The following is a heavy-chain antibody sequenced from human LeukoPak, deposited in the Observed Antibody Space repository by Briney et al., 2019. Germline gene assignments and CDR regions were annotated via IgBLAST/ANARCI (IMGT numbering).Heavy chain of an antibody. J-gene: IGHJ4*02. D-gene: IGHD6-6*01. CDR2: IIPIFGTA. CDR3: ARYSSSSANFDY. CDR1: GYTLTELS. Sequence: SVKVSCKVSGYTLTELSMHWVRQAPGQGLEWMGGIIPIFGTANYAQKFQGRVTITTDESTSTAYMELSSLRSEDTAVYYCARYSSSSANFDYWGQGTLVTVSS. V-gene: IGHV1-69*05.